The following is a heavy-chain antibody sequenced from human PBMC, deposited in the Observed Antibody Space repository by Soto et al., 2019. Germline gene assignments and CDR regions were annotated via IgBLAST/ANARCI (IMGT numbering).Heavy chain of an antibody. V-gene: IGHV3-48*01. CDR2: ISSSSSTI. D-gene: IGHD2-15*01. CDR3: ARERYCSGGSCYRIQFFDY. Sequence: PGGSLRLSCAASGFTFSSYSMNWVRQAPGKGLEWVSYISSSSSTIYYADSVKGRFTISRDNAKNSLYLQMNSLRAEDTAVYYCARERYCSGGSCYRIQFFDYWGQGTLVTVSS. CDR1: GFTFSSYS. J-gene: IGHJ4*02.